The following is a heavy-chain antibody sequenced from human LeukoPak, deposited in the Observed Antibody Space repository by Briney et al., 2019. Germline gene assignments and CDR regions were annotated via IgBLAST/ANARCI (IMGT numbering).Heavy chain of an antibody. CDR2: TSSGSTTI. Sequence: GGSLRLSCAASGFSFSSYSMNWVRQAPGKGLEWVSYTSSGSTTIHYADSVKGRFTISRDNAKKSLYLQMNSLRAEDTAVYFCAPDTALIYWGQGTLVTVSS. V-gene: IGHV3-48*01. CDR1: GFSFSSYS. CDR3: APDTALIY. D-gene: IGHD5-18*01. J-gene: IGHJ4*02.